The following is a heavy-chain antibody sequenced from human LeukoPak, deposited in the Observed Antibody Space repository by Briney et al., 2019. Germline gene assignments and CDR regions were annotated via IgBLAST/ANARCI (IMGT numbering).Heavy chain of an antibody. D-gene: IGHD3-22*01. CDR2: IYYSGST. CDR3: TRGSIAYYYMGV. Sequence: SETLSLTCAVYGGSFSGYYWSWIQQPPGKGLEWIGNIYYSGSTNYNPSLKSRVTISVDTSKNQFSLKLSSVTAADTAVYYCTRGSIAYYYMGVWGKGTTVTISS. V-gene: IGHV4-59*01. CDR1: GGSFSGYY. J-gene: IGHJ6*03.